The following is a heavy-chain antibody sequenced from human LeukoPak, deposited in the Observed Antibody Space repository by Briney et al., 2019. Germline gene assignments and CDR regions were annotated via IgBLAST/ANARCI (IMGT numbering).Heavy chain of an antibody. CDR2: ISGSGGST. J-gene: IGHJ4*02. CDR3: AKHPSRSIVVVPAAIDY. Sequence: TGGSLRLSCAASGFTFSSYAMSWVRQAPGKGLEWVSAISGSGGSTYYADSVKGRFIISRDNSKNTLYLQMNSLRAEDTAVYYCAKHPSRSIVVVPAAIDYWGQGTLVTVSS. V-gene: IGHV3-23*01. D-gene: IGHD2-2*01. CDR1: GFTFSSYA.